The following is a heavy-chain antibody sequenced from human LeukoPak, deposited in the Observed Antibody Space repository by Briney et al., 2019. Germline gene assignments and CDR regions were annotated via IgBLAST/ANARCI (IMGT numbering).Heavy chain of an antibody. J-gene: IGHJ4*02. CDR1: GFTFSSYW. V-gene: IGHV3-74*01. D-gene: IGHD6-19*01. CDR3: ARERYSGGWYYFDY. CDR2: INFDGSST. Sequence: PGGSLRLSCAASGFTFSSYWMHWVRQAPGKGLVWVSRINFDGSSTNYADSVKGRFTISRDNAKYTLYLQMNSLRAEDTAVYYCARERYSGGWYYFDYWGQGTLVTVSS.